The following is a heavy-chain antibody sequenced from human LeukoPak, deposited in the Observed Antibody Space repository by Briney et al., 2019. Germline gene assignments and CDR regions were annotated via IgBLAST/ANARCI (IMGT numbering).Heavy chain of an antibody. V-gene: IGHV3-48*01. CDR2: IGTSSSTI. Sequence: SGGSLRLSCAASGFTFSTYTMNWVRQPPGKGLEWVSNIGTSSSTIYYADSVKGRFTISRDNAKNSLYLQMNRLRADDTAVYYCARFAAGGSYYYYMDVWGKGTTVTVSS. D-gene: IGHD6-25*01. CDR3: ARFAAGGSYYYYMDV. CDR1: GFTFSTYT. J-gene: IGHJ6*03.